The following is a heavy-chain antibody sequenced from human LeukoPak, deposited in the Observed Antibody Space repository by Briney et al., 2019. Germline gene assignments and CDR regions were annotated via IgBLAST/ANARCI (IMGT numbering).Heavy chain of an antibody. CDR1: GYTFTSHG. V-gene: IGHV1-18*01. Sequence: ASVKVSCKAAGYTFTSHGFIWLRQAPGQGLEWMGWISASNGDTHHSEKFQDRITVTTDTSTSTAYMELRSLVSDDTAVYYCARGYPWLRLYYFDYWGQGTLVTVSS. CDR2: ISASNGDT. D-gene: IGHD5-12*01. J-gene: IGHJ4*02. CDR3: ARGYPWLRLYYFDY.